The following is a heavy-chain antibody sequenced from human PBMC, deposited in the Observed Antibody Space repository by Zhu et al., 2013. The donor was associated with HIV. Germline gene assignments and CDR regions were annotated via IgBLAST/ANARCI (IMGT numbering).Heavy chain of an antibody. Sequence: QVQLVQSGAEVKKPGSSVKVSCKASGGTFSSYAISWVRQAPGQGLEWMGGIIPIFGTANYAQKFQGRVTITADKSTSTAYMELSSLRSEDTAVYYCARGTGPYCSGGSCYSGYYYYGMDVWGQGTTVTVSS. CDR1: GGTFSSYA. J-gene: IGHJ6*02. CDR2: IIPIFGTA. D-gene: IGHD2-15*01. CDR3: ARGTGPYCSGGSCYSGYYYYGMDV. V-gene: IGHV1-69*06.